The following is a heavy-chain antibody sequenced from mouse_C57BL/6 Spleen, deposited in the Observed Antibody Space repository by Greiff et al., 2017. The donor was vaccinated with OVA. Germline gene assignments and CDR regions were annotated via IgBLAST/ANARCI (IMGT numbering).Heavy chain of an antibody. CDR1: GYTFTSYG. CDR3: AREEITTVVDYFDY. Sequence: QVQLQQSGAELARPGASVKLSCKASGYTFTSYGISWVKQRTGQGLEWIGEIYPRSGNTYYNEKFKGKATLTADKSSSTAYMELRSLTSEDSAVYFCAREEITTVVDYFDYWGQGTTLTVSS. D-gene: IGHD1-1*01. V-gene: IGHV1-81*01. J-gene: IGHJ2*01. CDR2: IYPRSGNT.